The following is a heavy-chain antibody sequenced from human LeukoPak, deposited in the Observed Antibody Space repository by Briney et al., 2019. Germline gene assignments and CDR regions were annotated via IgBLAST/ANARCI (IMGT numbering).Heavy chain of an antibody. CDR3: ARVRGAWGAYNWFDP. J-gene: IGHJ5*02. D-gene: IGHD3-16*01. V-gene: IGHV4-4*07. CDR2: IYTGGST. CDR1: GGSISSYY. Sequence: SETLSLTCTVSGGSISSYYWSWIRQPAGKGLEWIGRIYTGGSTNYNPSLKSRVTMSVDTSKNQFSLKLSSVTAADTAVYYCARVRGAWGAYNWFDPWGQGTLVTVSS.